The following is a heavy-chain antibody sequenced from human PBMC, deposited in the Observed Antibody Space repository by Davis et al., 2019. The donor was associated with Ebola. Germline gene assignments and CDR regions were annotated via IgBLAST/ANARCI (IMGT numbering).Heavy chain of an antibody. Sequence: SVKVSCKASGGTFSSYAISWVRQAPGQGLEWMGRIIPILGIANYAQKFQGRVTITADKSTSTAYMELSSLRSEDTAVYYCARANLYSSSWYGLEGGYWGQGTLVTVSS. CDR3: ARANLYSSSWYGLEGGY. J-gene: IGHJ4*02. CDR2: IIPILGIA. V-gene: IGHV1-69*04. D-gene: IGHD6-13*01. CDR1: GGTFSSYA.